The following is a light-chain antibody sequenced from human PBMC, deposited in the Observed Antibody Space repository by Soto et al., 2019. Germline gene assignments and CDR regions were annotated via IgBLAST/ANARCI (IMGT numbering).Light chain of an antibody. J-gene: IGLJ1*01. Sequence: QSVLTQPPSLSGAPGQRVTISCTGSSSNIGAGYDVHWYQQLPGTAPKLLIYGNSNRPSGVPDRFSGSKSGTSASLAITGLQAEDEADYYCQSYDSXLSGSRVFGTGTKVTVL. CDR1: SSNIGAGYD. V-gene: IGLV1-40*01. CDR3: QSYDSXLSGSRV. CDR2: GNS.